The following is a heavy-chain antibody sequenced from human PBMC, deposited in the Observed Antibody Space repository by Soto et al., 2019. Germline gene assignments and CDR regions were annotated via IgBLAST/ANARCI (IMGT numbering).Heavy chain of an antibody. V-gene: IGHV5-51*01. CDR2: IYAGDSDT. CDR1: GYRFSRYW. D-gene: IGHD6-6*01. Sequence: GESLKISCKGSGYRFSRYWIGWVRQMPGKGLEWMGIIYAGDSDTRYSPSFQGQVTISADKSFSTAYLQWSSLKASDTAMYYCARQEYSSWSPAFDFWGQGTMVTVSS. CDR3: ARQEYSSWSPAFDF. J-gene: IGHJ3*01.